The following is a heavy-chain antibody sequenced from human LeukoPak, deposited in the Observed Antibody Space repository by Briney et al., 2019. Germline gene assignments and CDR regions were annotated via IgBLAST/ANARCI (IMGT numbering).Heavy chain of an antibody. Sequence: SETLSLTCAVYGGSFSGYYWSWIRQPPGKGLEWIGEINHSGSTNYNPSLKSRVTISVDTSKNQFSLKLSSVTAADTAVYYCAFQSEYYGFWSGYYDDYWGQGTLVTVSS. CDR3: AFQSEYYGFWSGYYDDY. CDR1: GGSFSGYY. CDR2: INHSGST. D-gene: IGHD3-3*01. V-gene: IGHV4-34*01. J-gene: IGHJ4*02.